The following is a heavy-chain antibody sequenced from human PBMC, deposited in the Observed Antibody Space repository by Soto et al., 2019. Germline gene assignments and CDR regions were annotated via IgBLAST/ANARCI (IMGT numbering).Heavy chain of an antibody. Sequence: PSETLSLTCTVCGVTMSCGGYLWSWIRRSPGKGLEWLGYISDCETKYYNPSFKSPVSLSIHRTRHQFPLSLSSMPAAATALYYCASGGGYDPFDFWGQGILVTVSS. D-gene: IGHD3-16*01. CDR3: ASGGGYDPFDF. V-gene: IGHV4-30-2*06. J-gene: IGHJ4*02. CDR1: GVTMSCGGYL. CDR2: ISDCETK.